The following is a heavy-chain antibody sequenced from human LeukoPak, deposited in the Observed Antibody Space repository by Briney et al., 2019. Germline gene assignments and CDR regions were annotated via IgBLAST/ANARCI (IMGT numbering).Heavy chain of an antibody. J-gene: IGHJ5*02. CDR3: ARDPRSIGTPAWFDP. D-gene: IGHD1-1*01. CDR1: GGTFSSYA. CDR2: IIPIFGTA. Sequence: GSSVKVSCKASGGTFSSYAISWVRQAPGQGLEWMGGIIPIFGTANYAQKFQGRVTITADKSTSTAYMELSSLRSEDTAVYYCARDPRSIGTPAWFDPWGQGTLVTVSS. V-gene: IGHV1-69*06.